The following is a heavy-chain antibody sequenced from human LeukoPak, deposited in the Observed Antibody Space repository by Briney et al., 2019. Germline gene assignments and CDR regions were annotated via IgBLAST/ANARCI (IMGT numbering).Heavy chain of an antibody. CDR1: GFTVSSNY. J-gene: IGHJ6*02. V-gene: IGHV3-53*01. CDR3: ARGRYEFSAGMDV. CDR2: IYSGGST. D-gene: IGHD5-12*01. Sequence: PGGSLRLSCAASGFTVSSNYMSWVRQAPGEGLEWVSVIYSGGSTNYADSARGRFTISRDTSKNTLYLQMNSLRAEDTAVYYCARGRYEFSAGMDVWGQGTTVTVSS.